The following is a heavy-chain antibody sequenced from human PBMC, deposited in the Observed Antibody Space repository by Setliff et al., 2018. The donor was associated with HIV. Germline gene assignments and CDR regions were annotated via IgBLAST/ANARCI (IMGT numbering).Heavy chain of an antibody. D-gene: IGHD3-3*01. Sequence: PSETLSLTCTVSGGSITSNNYYWGWIRQPPGKGLEWIGTFYYSGSTYYNSSLKSRVTISVDTSTNRFSLRLNSVTAADTAVYYCARQEDNFWSGYPNWFDPWGQGTLVTVSS. CDR1: GGSITSNNYY. CDR2: FYYSGST. J-gene: IGHJ5*02. V-gene: IGHV4-39*01. CDR3: ARQEDNFWSGYPNWFDP.